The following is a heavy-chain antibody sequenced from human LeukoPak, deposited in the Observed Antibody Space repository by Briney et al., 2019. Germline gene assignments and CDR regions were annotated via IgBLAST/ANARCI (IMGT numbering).Heavy chain of an antibody. Sequence: GGSLRLSCAASGFTFSGYAMSWVRQAPGKGLEWVSAISSSGGTTYYADSVKGRFTISRDNSKNTAYLQMNSLKTEDTAVYYCTRHLTLSSSPGGVTYYYYYYMDVWGKGTTVTVSS. J-gene: IGHJ6*03. CDR1: GFTFSGYA. CDR2: ISSSGGTT. D-gene: IGHD6-6*01. CDR3: TRHLTLSSSPGGVTYYYYYYMDV. V-gene: IGHV3-23*01.